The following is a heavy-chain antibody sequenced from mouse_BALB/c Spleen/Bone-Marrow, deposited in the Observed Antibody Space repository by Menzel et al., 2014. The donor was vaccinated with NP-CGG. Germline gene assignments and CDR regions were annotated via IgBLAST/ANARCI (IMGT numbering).Heavy chain of an antibody. V-gene: IGHV7-3*02. CDR1: VFTFTDYY. CDR2: IRNKANGYTT. Sequence: EVMLVESGGGLVQPGGSLRLSCATSVFTFTDYYMSWVRQPPGKALEWLGFIRNKANGYTTEYSASVKGRFTISRDNSQSILYLQMNTLRAEDSATYYCARDINDNYNWYFDVWGAGTTVTVSS. D-gene: IGHD2-1*01. CDR3: ARDINDNYNWYFDV. J-gene: IGHJ1*01.